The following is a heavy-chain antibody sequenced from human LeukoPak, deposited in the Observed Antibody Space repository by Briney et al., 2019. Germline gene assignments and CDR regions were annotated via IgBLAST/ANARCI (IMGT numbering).Heavy chain of an antibody. CDR2: ISSTSTYI. Sequence: GGSLRLSCAASGFTLSSYSMIWVRQASGKGLEWVSSISSTSTYIYYADSVKGRFTISRDNAKNTLKLQMNSLRAEDTAVYYCARVLGGYFWGQGTMVTVSS. CDR3: ARVLGGYF. D-gene: IGHD3-16*01. CDR1: GFTLSSYS. J-gene: IGHJ3*01. V-gene: IGHV3-21*01.